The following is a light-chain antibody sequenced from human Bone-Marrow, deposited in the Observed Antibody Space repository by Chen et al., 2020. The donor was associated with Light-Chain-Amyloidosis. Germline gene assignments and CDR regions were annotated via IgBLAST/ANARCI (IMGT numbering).Light chain of an antibody. CDR3: QVWDSSRDRPV. CDR2: DDS. V-gene: IGLV3-21*02. CDR1: NIGSTS. J-gene: IGLJ3*02. Sequence: SYVLTQPSSVSVAPGQTATIACGGNNIGSTSVHWYQQTPGQAPLLVVYDDSDRPSGIPERWSGSNSGNTATLTISSGEAGEEADYYCQVWDSSRDRPVFGGGTKLTVL.